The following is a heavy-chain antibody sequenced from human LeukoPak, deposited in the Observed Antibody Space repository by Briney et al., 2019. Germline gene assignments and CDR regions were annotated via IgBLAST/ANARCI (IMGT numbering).Heavy chain of an antibody. Sequence: SETLSLTCTVSGFSIISGFYWGWIRQPPGKGLEWIGSIYSSGSTYYNPSLKSRVTISVDTSKNQVALKVRSVTAADTAVYYCARGDSGWYLGLGFDYWGQGTLVTVSS. J-gene: IGHJ4*02. CDR3: ARGDSGWYLGLGFDY. CDR1: GFSIISGFY. D-gene: IGHD6-19*01. V-gene: IGHV4-38-2*02. CDR2: IYSSGST.